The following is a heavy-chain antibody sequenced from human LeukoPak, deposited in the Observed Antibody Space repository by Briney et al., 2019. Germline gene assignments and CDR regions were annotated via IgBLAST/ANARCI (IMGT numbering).Heavy chain of an antibody. CDR1: GYTFTSYY. Sequence: ASVKVSCKASGYTFTSYYMHWVRQAPGQGLEWMGIINPSGGSTSYAQKFQGRVTMTRDTSISTAYMELSRLRSDDTAVYYCARDWSKTGAIFDYAFDIWGQGTMVTVSS. J-gene: IGHJ3*02. CDR2: INPSGGST. CDR3: ARDWSKTGAIFDYAFDI. D-gene: IGHD3-3*01. V-gene: IGHV1-46*01.